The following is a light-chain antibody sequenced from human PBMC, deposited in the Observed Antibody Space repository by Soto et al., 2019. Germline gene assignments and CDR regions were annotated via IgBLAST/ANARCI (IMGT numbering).Light chain of an antibody. V-gene: IGKV1D-13*01. CDR1: QDISRA. Sequence: AIQLTQSPSSLSASVGDRVTITCRASQDISRALAWYQQKPGKAPNLLIYDASTLGSGVRSRFSGSGSGTDFTLTFSSLLPEDFATYYCQQFNNSPLTFGGGTNVEIK. CDR3: QQFNNSPLT. J-gene: IGKJ4*01. CDR2: DAS.